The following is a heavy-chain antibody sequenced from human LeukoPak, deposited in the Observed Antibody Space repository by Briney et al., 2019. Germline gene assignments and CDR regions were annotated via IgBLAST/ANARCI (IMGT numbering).Heavy chain of an antibody. Sequence: ASVKVSCKASGYTFTGYYMHWVRQATGQGLEWMGWINPNSGGTNYAQKFQGRVTMTRDTSISTAYMELSRLRSDDTAVYYCARDLAYYDSSGYPDYWGQGTLVTVSS. J-gene: IGHJ4*02. CDR1: GYTFTGYY. D-gene: IGHD3-22*01. CDR2: INPNSGGT. V-gene: IGHV1-2*02. CDR3: ARDLAYYDSSGYPDY.